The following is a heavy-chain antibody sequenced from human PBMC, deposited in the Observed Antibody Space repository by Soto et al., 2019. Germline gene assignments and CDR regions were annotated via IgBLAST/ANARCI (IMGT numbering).Heavy chain of an antibody. D-gene: IGHD6-13*01. V-gene: IGHV3-21*01. CDR1: GFTFSSYS. CDR3: ARDLIAEGGMDV. CDR2: ISSSSSYI. J-gene: IGHJ6*02. Sequence: GGSLRLSCAASGFTFSSYSMNWVRQAPGKGLEWVSSISSSSSYIYYADSVKGRFTISRDNAKNSLYLQMNSLRAEDTAVYYCARDLIAEGGMDVWGQGTTVTVSS.